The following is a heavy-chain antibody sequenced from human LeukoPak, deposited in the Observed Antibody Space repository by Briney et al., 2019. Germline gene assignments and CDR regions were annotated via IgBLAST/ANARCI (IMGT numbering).Heavy chain of an antibody. CDR1: GGTFSSYA. Sequence: ASVKVSCKASGGTFSSYAISWVRQAPGQGLEWMGRIIPIFGTANYAQKFQGRVTITTDESTSTAYMVLSSLRSEDTAVYDCASGYCSSTSCYAQQYDYWGQGTLVTVSS. V-gene: IGHV1-69*05. D-gene: IGHD2-2*03. CDR2: IIPIFGTA. CDR3: ASGYCSSTSCYAQQYDY. J-gene: IGHJ4*02.